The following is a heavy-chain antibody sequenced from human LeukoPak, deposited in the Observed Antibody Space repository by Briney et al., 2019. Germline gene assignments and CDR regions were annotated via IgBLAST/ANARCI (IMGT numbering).Heavy chain of an antibody. CDR2: IYNSGST. D-gene: IGHD2-15*01. V-gene: IGHV4-59*11. J-gene: IGHJ4*02. CDR3: ARARRGYCSGGSCYPRSPLD. CDR1: GGSISSHY. Sequence: PSETLSLTCTVYGGSISSHYWTWIRQPPGKGLEWIGYIYNSGSTNYNPSLKSRVTISVDTPKNQFSLKLSSVTAADTAVYYCARARRGYCSGGSCYPRSPLDWGQGTLVTVSS.